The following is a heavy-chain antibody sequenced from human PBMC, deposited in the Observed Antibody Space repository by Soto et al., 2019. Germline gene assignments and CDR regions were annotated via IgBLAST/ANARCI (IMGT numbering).Heavy chain of an antibody. CDR1: GFSLSTNGVG. CDR3: AHRRGAYYFAY. J-gene: IGHJ4*02. CDR2: FYWDGDK. D-gene: IGHD1-26*01. V-gene: IGHV2-5*02. Sequence: QITLKESGPTLVKPTQTLTLTCTFSGFSLSTNGVGVGWIRQPPGKALEWLALFYWDGDKRYSPSLKSRLTITKDTSKNQVALTMTNMDPVDTATYYCAHRRGAYYFAYWGQGTLVTVSS.